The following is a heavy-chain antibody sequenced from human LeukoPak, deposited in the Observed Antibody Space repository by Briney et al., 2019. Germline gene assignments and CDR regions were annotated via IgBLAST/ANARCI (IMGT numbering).Heavy chain of an antibody. CDR2: IYHSGST. CDR3: ARLNHPDYFDY. CDR1: GYSISSGYY. Sequence: SETLSLTCAVSGYSISSGYYWGWIRQPPGKGLEWIGSIYHSGSTYYNPSLKSRVTISVDTSKNQFSLKLSSVTAADTAVYYCARLNHPDYFDYWGQGTLVTVPS. V-gene: IGHV4-38-2*01. J-gene: IGHJ4*02. D-gene: IGHD1-14*01.